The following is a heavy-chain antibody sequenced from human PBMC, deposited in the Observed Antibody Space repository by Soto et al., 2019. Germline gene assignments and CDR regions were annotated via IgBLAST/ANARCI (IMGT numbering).Heavy chain of an antibody. J-gene: IGHJ4*02. D-gene: IGHD2-15*01. CDR1: GGTFSSYT. Sequence: ASVKVSCKASGGTFSSYTISWVRQAPGQGLEWMGRIIPILGIANYAQKFQGRVTITADKSTSTAYMELSSLRSEDTAVYYCARDLMTCSSGSCYPNDYWGQGTLVTVSS. CDR2: IIPILGIA. CDR3: ARDLMTCSSGSCYPNDY. V-gene: IGHV1-69*02.